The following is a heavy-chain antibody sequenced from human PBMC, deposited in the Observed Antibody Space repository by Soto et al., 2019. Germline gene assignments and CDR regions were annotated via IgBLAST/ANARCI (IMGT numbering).Heavy chain of an antibody. CDR3: ARDLIVVVITTVDY. J-gene: IGHJ4*02. CDR2: ISYDGSNK. D-gene: IGHD3-22*01. Sequence: PGGSLRLSCAASGFTFSSYAMHWVRQAPGKGLEWVAVISYDGSNKYYADSVKGRFTISRDNSKNTLYLQMNSLRAEDTAVYYCARDLIVVVITTVDYWGQGTLVTVSS. V-gene: IGHV3-30-3*01. CDR1: GFTFSSYA.